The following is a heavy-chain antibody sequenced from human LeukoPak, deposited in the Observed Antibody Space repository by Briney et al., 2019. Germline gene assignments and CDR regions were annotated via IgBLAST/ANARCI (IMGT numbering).Heavy chain of an antibody. CDR2: IYYSGST. Sequence: PSETLSLTCTVSGGSISSYYWSWIRQPPGKGLEWIGYIYYSGSTNYNPSLKSRVTISVDTSKNQVSLKLTSVTAADTAVYYCARTEESGYNYGSFGYYYYMDVWGKGTTVTVSS. D-gene: IGHD5-18*01. V-gene: IGHV4-59*01. CDR3: ARTEESGYNYGSFGYYYYMDV. CDR1: GGSISSYY. J-gene: IGHJ6*03.